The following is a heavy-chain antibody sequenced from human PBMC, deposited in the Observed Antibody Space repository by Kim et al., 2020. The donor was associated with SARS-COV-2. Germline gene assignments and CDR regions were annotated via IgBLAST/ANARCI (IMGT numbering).Heavy chain of an antibody. V-gene: IGHV4-34*01. CDR1: GGSFSGYY. J-gene: IGHJ4*02. D-gene: IGHD1-1*01. CDR3: ARAGGSRVLKRPRGTEPDQATRTFDY. CDR2: INHSGST. Sequence: SETLSLTCAVYGGSFSGYYWSWIRQPPGKGLEWIGEINHSGSTNYNPSLKSRVTISVDTSKNQFSLKLSSVTAADTAVYYCARAGGSRVLKRPRGTEPDQATRTFDYWGQGTLVTVSS.